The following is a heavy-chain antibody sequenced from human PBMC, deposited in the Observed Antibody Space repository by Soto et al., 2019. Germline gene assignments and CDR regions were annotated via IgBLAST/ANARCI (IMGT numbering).Heavy chain of an antibody. CDR2: ISSSSSYI. D-gene: IGHD5-18*01. CDR1: GFTFSSYS. CDR3: ARDRWSGYSYGSTNDY. J-gene: IGHJ4*02. Sequence: EVQLVESGGGLVKPGGSLRLSCAASGFTFSSYSMNWDRQAPGKGLEWVSSISSSSSYIYYADSVKGRFTISRDNAKNSLYLQMNSLRAEDTAVYYCARDRWSGYSYGSTNDYWGQGTLVTVSS. V-gene: IGHV3-21*01.